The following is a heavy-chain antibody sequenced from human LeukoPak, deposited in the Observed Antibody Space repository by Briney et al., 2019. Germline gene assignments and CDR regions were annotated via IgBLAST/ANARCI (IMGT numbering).Heavy chain of an antibody. D-gene: IGHD2-2*01. Sequence: ASVKVSCKASGYTFTSYDINWVRQATGQGLEWMGWMNPNSGNAGYAQKFQGRVTMTRNTSISTAYMELSSLKSEDTAVYYCARKGPANYYYYYMDVWGKGTSVTVSS. CDR1: GYTFTSYD. V-gene: IGHV1-8*01. CDR3: ARKGPANYYYYYMDV. J-gene: IGHJ6*03. CDR2: MNPNSGNA.